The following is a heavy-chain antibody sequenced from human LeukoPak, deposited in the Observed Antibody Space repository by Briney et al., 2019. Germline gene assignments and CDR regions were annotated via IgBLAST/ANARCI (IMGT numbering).Heavy chain of an antibody. J-gene: IGHJ4*02. CDR2: INPNSGGT. CDR1: GYTLTGYY. V-gene: IGHV1-2*02. D-gene: IGHD2-2*01. CDR3: ARGYCSSSGCYDYFDY. Sequence: GASVKVSCKASGYTLTGYYMHWVRQAPGQGLEWMGWINPNSGGTNYAQKFQGRVTMTRDTSISTAYMELSSLRSDDTAVYYCARGYCSSSGCYDYFDYWGQGSLVTVSS.